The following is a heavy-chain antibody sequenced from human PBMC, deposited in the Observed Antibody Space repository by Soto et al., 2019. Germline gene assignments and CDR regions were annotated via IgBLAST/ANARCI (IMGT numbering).Heavy chain of an antibody. CDR1: DDSISRSSFY. J-gene: IGHJ6*03. V-gene: IGHV4-39*07. D-gene: IGHD2-2*02. Sequence: PSETLSLTCTVSDDSISRSSFYWGWIRQPPGKELEWIGSIYYSGNTHYNPSLRSRVTISVDTSKNQFSLKLSPVTAADTAVYYCARAGCCSSTSCYRTKEYYYYYMDVWGKGTTVTVAS. CDR3: ARAGCCSSTSCYRTKEYYYYYMDV. CDR2: IYYSGNT.